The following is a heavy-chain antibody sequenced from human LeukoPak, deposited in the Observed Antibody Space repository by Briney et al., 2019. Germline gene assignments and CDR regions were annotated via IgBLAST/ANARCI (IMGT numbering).Heavy chain of an antibody. Sequence: GGSLRLSCAASGFTFSSYWMHWVRQAPGKGLVWVSRINSDGSSKSYADSVKGRFAISRDNAKNTLYLQMNSLRAEDMAVYYCARDVYYGAGSYSNDAFDIWGQGTMVTVSS. CDR1: GFTFSSYW. CDR2: INSDGSSK. V-gene: IGHV3-74*01. CDR3: ARDVYYGAGSYSNDAFDI. D-gene: IGHD3-10*01. J-gene: IGHJ3*02.